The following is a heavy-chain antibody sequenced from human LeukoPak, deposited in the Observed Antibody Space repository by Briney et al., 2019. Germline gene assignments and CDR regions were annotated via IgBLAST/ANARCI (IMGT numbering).Heavy chain of an antibody. J-gene: IGHJ4*02. Sequence: GGSLRLSCAASGFTFDDYAMHWVRQAPGKGLEWVSGISWNSGSIGYADSVKGRFTISRDNAKNSLYLQMNSLRAEDTAVYYCARIWGVVITIPPDYWGQGTLVTVSS. CDR2: ISWNSGSI. CDR1: GFTFDDYA. CDR3: ARIWGVVITIPPDY. D-gene: IGHD3-22*01. V-gene: IGHV3-9*01.